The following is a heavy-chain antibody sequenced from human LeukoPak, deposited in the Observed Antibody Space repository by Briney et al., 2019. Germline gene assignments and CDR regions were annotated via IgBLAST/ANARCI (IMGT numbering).Heavy chain of an antibody. V-gene: IGHV1-18*01. Sequence: GASVKVSCKGSGYTFTSYGISWVRQAPGQGLEWMGWISAYNGNTNYAQKLQGRVTMSTDTSTSTAYMELRSLRSDDTAVYYCARGGNNYYYYYGMDVWGQGTTVTVSS. D-gene: IGHD1-26*01. CDR2: ISAYNGNT. J-gene: IGHJ6*02. CDR3: ARGGNNYYYYYGMDV. CDR1: GYTFTSYG.